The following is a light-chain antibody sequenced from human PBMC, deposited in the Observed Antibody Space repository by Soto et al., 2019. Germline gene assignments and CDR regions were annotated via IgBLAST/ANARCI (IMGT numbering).Light chain of an antibody. CDR2: DVT. J-gene: IGLJ3*02. Sequence: QSALTQPASVSGSPGQSVTISCSGSSSDVGASNFVSWYPRHPGKAPKLMIYDVTNRPSGVSNRFSGSKSGNTASLTIAGLQAEDEADYSCSSYTNRSTVVFGGGTKLTVL. CDR1: SSDVGASNF. CDR3: SSYTNRSTVV. V-gene: IGLV2-14*01.